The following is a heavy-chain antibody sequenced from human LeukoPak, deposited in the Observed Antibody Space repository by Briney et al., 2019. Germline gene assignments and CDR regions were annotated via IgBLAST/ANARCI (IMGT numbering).Heavy chain of an antibody. CDR3: ASLTTAHDFDY. V-gene: IGHV3-30*19. J-gene: IGHJ4*02. CDR2: ISYDGSNK. D-gene: IGHD1-1*01. Sequence: GGSLRLSCAASGFTFSSYGMHWVRQAPGKGLEWVAVISYDGSNKYYADSVKGRFTISRDNSKNTLYLQMNSLRAEDTAVYYCASLTTAHDFDYWGQGTLVTVSS. CDR1: GFTFSSYG.